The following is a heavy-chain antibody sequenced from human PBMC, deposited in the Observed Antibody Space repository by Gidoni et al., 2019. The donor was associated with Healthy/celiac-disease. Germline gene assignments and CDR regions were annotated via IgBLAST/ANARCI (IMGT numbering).Heavy chain of an antibody. V-gene: IGHV3-23*01. J-gene: IGHJ4*02. CDR3: AKDLQSIMITFGGVIV. CDR2: ISGSGGST. Sequence: EVQLLESGGGLVHPGGSLRLSCSASGFTFSSYAMSWVRQAPGKGLGWVSAISGSGGSTYYADSVKGRFTISRDNSKNTLYLQMNSLRAEDTTVYYCAKDLQSIMITFGGVIVWGQGTLVTVSS. CDR1: GFTFSSYA. D-gene: IGHD3-16*02.